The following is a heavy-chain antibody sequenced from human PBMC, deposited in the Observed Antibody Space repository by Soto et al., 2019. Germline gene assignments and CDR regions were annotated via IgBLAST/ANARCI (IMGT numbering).Heavy chain of an antibody. V-gene: IGHV3-23*01. CDR1: GFSFSIYA. Sequence: EVQLLDSGGRLVQPGGSLRLSCAASGFSFSIYAMNWVRQAPGKGLEWVSGISGGGGSTYYADSVKGRFTISRDNSKNTLYLQMNSLRVEDTAVYYCAKDPTSYDSSAQFDSWGQGTLVTVSS. J-gene: IGHJ4*02. CDR3: AKDPTSYDSSAQFDS. D-gene: IGHD3-22*01. CDR2: ISGGGGST.